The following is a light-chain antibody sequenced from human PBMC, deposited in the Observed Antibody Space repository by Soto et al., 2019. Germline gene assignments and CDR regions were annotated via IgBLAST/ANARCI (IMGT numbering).Light chain of an antibody. CDR2: DAS. CDR3: QQYGSSPPT. J-gene: IGKJ1*01. Sequence: EIVLTQSPATLSLSPGERATLSCGASQSVSSSYLAWYQQKPGLAPRLLIYDASSRATGIPDRFSGSGSGTDFTLTISRLEPEDFAAYYCQQYGSSPPTFGQGTKVEIK. V-gene: IGKV3D-20*01. CDR1: QSVSSSY.